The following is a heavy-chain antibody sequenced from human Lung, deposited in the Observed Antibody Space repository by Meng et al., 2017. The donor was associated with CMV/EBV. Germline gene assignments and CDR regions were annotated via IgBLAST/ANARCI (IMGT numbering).Heavy chain of an antibody. Sequence: ASXXVSXKASGYTFISYGISWVRQAPGQGLEWMGRITAYNGNTNYAQKIQGRVTMTADTSTSTAYMELRSLRSDDTAVYYCARRGTVISGPFDPWGQGTLVTVSS. CDR3: ARRGTVISGPFDP. CDR1: GYTFISYG. D-gene: IGHD3-16*01. CDR2: ITAYNGNT. J-gene: IGHJ5*02. V-gene: IGHV1-18*01.